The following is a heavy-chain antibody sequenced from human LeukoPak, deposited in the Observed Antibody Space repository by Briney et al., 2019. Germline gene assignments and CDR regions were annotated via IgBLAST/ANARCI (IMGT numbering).Heavy chain of an antibody. D-gene: IGHD4-17*01. CDR2: INHSGST. CDR3: ARGSAYGVHFDY. CDR1: GGSFSGYY. Sequence: TSETLSLTCAVYGGSFSGYYWSWIRQPPGKGLEWIGEINHSGSTNYNPSLKSRVTISVDRSKNQFSLKLNSVTAADTAVYYCARGSAYGVHFDYWGQGTLVTVSS. J-gene: IGHJ4*02. V-gene: IGHV4-34*01.